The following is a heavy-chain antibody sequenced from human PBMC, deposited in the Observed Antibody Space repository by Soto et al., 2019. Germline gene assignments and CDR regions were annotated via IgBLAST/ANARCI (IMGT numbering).Heavy chain of an antibody. CDR1: GFDVSNTD. Sequence: EVQLVEFGGDLVQRGGSLRLSCAASGFDVSNTDMSWVRQAPGKGLEWVSVIYSGGYTNYADSVKGRFIVSRDSPKNTLYLQMDSLIAEDTAVYYCATEAIIVIAAPEYYFDYWGQITLVTVSS. V-gene: IGHV3-66*01. CDR3: ATEAIIVIAAPEYYFDY. D-gene: IGHD3-22*01. CDR2: IYSGGYT. J-gene: IGHJ4*02.